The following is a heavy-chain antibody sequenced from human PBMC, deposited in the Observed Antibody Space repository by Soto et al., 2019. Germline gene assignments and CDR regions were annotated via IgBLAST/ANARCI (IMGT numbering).Heavy chain of an antibody. D-gene: IGHD3-10*01. CDR3: ARDDAYYYGSGSYKSFYGMDV. V-gene: IGHV1-2*04. Sequence: ASVKVSCKASGYTFTGYYMHWVRQAPGQGLEWMGWINPNSGGTNYAQKFQGWVTMTRDTSISTAYMELSRLRSDDTAVYYCARDDAYYYGSGSYKSFYGMDVWGQGTTVTVSS. CDR2: INPNSGGT. J-gene: IGHJ6*02. CDR1: GYTFTGYY.